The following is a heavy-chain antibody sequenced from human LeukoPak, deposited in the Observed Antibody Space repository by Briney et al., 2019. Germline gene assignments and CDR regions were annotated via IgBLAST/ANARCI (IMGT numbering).Heavy chain of an antibody. D-gene: IGHD3-22*01. Sequence: SETLSLTCAVYGGSFSGYYWSWIRQPPGKGLEWIGEINHSGSTNYNPSLKSRVTISVDTSKNQFSLKLSSVTAADTAVYYCAGGLSRVYDSSGLCDYWGQGTLVTVSS. V-gene: IGHV4-34*01. CDR1: GGSFSGYY. CDR2: INHSGST. J-gene: IGHJ4*02. CDR3: AGGLSRVYDSSGLCDY.